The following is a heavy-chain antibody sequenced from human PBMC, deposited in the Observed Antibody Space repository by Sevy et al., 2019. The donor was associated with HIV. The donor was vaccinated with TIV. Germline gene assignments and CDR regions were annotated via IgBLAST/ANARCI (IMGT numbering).Heavy chain of an antibody. J-gene: IGHJ4*02. CDR3: ASPGDYTYGSLLDY. CDR2: INPNSGDP. D-gene: IGHD5-18*01. Sequence: ATVKVSCKVSGHTFTDFFIHWVRQAPGQGLEWMGWINPNSGDPKYAQKFQGRVTITRDTSISTAYLELNRLRSDDTAVYYCASPGDYTYGSLLDYWGQGTLVTVSS. CDR1: GHTFTDFF. V-gene: IGHV1-2*02.